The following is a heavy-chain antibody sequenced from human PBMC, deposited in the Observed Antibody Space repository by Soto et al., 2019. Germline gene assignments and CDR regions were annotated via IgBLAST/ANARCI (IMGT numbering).Heavy chain of an antibody. CDR1: GFTFNNYA. Sequence: EVQLLESGGGLVQPGGSLRLSCAASGFTFNNYATTWVRQAPGKGLEWVSAISGGGDTTSYADSVKGRFTVSRDGSKNTLYLQMSSLRAEDTALDYCAKGRGGSGSRTPRVDFWGQGTLVTVSS. J-gene: IGHJ4*02. CDR3: AKGRGGSGSRTPRVDF. CDR2: ISGGGDTT. V-gene: IGHV3-23*01. D-gene: IGHD3-10*01.